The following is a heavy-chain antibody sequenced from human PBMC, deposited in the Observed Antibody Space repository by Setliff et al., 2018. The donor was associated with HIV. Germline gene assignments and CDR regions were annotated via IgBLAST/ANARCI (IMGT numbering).Heavy chain of an antibody. Sequence: ASVKVSCKASGCTFSNYGFAWVRQAPGQGLEWMGGIIPIFGSADYAQKFQGRVTISADESTSTVYLELSSLTSDDTAMYYCASKGDYYTSKTLDSWGQGTLVTVSS. CDR2: IIPIFGSA. D-gene: IGHD3-10*01. V-gene: IGHV1-69*13. CDR3: ASKGDYYTSKTLDS. J-gene: IGHJ4*02. CDR1: GCTFSNYG.